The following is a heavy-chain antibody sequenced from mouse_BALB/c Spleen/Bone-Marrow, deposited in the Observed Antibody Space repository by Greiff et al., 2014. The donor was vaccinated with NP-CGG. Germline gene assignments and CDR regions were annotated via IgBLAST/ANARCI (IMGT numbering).Heavy chain of an antibody. CDR3: SRYYYGSSDFDY. J-gene: IGHJ2*02. Sequence: VTLKESGAELVKPGASVKLSCTASGFNIKDTYMHWVKQRPEQGLEWIGRIDPANGNTKYDPKFQGKATITADTSSNTAYLQLSSLTSEDTAVYYCSRYYYGSSDFDYWGQGTSLTVSS. CDR1: GFNIKDTY. CDR2: IDPANGNT. V-gene: IGHV14-3*02. D-gene: IGHD1-1*01.